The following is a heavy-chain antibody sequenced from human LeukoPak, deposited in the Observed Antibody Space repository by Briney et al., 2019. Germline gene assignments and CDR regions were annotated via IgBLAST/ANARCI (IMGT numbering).Heavy chain of an antibody. CDR2: ISSSGSTI. D-gene: IGHD1-26*01. J-gene: IGHJ4*02. CDR3: AKAGSIKFDY. Sequence: GGSLRLSCAASGFTFSDYYMSWIRQAPGKGLEWVSYISSSGSTIYYADSVKGRFTISRDNSKNTMYLQMNSLRAEDTAVYYCAKAGSIKFDYWGQGTLVTVSS. CDR1: GFTFSDYY. V-gene: IGHV3-11*01.